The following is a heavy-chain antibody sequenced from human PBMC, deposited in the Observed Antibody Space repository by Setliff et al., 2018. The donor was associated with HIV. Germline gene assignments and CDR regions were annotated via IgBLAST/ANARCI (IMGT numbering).Heavy chain of an antibody. CDR2: ISSSGTTI. D-gene: IGHD2-15*01. CDR1: GFTFSDYY. J-gene: IGHJ4*02. Sequence: LKISCTASGFTFSDYYMSWIRQSPGKGLEWISYISSSGTTIYYADSVKGRFTISRDNAKNSLYLEMNSLRAEETAVYYCARDLRSSHGSPNYFDYWGRGALVTVSS. V-gene: IGHV3-11*04. CDR3: ARDLRSSHGSPNYFDY.